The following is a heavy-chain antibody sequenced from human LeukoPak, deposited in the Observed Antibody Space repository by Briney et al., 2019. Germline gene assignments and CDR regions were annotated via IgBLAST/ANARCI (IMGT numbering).Heavy chain of an antibody. V-gene: IGHV3-33*01. CDR2: IWYDGSNK. CDR3: ARDPQGQRPTGYYFDY. Sequence: GGSLRLSCAASGFTFSSYGMHWVRQAPGKGLEWVAVIWYDGSNKYYADSVKGRFTISRDNSKNTLYLQMNSLRAEDTAVYYCARDPQGQRPTGYYFDYWGQGTLVTVSS. CDR1: GFTFSSYG. J-gene: IGHJ4*02. D-gene: IGHD6-25*01.